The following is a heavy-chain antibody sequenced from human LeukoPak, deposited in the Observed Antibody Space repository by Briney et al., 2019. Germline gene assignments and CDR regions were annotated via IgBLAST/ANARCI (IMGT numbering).Heavy chain of an antibody. CDR2: IYSTGST. J-gene: IGHJ4*02. Sequence: SETLSLTCTVSGGSINFYYWNWIRQPAGKGLQWIGRIYSTGSTNYCPSLKSRVTMSVDKSKNQFSLNLSSVTAADTDVYYCARGIADPYSFDSWGQGILVTVSS. CDR3: ARGIADPYSFDS. D-gene: IGHD6-13*01. CDR1: GGSINFYY. V-gene: IGHV4-4*07.